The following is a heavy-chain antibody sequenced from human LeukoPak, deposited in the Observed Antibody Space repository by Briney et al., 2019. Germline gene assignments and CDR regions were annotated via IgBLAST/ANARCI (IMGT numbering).Heavy chain of an antibody. J-gene: IGHJ4*02. Sequence: PGGSLRLSCVASGFTFNTYSMNWVRQAPGKGLEWVSSISSSSSYIFYADSVKGRFTISRDNAKNSLYLQMNSLRAEDTAVYYCAKVESYNAYDYWGQGTLVTVSS. CDR2: ISSSSSYI. CDR3: AKVESYNAYDY. D-gene: IGHD5-24*01. CDR1: GFTFNTYS. V-gene: IGHV3-21*01.